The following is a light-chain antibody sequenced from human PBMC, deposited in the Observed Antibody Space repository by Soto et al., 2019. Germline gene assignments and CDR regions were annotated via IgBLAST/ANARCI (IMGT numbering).Light chain of an antibody. CDR2: EVV. Sequence: QSALTQPPSASGSPGQSVTISCTGTKNDIGVYDFVSWYQHHPGKAPRLIIYEVVQRPSGVSDRFSGSKSGNTASLTVSGLQAADEADYFCKSYAGSNTYVFGSWTKVTV. CDR3: KSYAGSNTYV. J-gene: IGLJ1*01. CDR1: KNDIGVYDF. V-gene: IGLV2-8*01.